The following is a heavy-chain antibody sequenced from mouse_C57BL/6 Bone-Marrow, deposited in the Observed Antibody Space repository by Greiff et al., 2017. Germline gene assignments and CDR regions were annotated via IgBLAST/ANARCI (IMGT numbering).Heavy chain of an antibody. V-gene: IGHV1-50*01. D-gene: IGHD2-1*01. CDR3: ARSGYLLWSL. J-gene: IGHJ2*01. Sequence: QVQLQQPGAELVKPGASVKLYCKASGYTFTSYWMQWVKQRPGQCLEWIGEIDPSDSYTNYNEQFKSKATLTVDKSSSTAYLQLSSLTSEDSAVYCCARSGYLLWSLGGQGTTLTVAS. CDR2: IDPSDSYT. CDR1: GYTFTSYW.